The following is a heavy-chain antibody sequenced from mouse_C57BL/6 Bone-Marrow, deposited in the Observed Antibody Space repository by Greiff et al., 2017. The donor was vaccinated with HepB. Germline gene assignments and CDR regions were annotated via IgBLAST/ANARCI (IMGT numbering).Heavy chain of an antibody. D-gene: IGHD1-1*01. Sequence: VQLQQSGPELVKPGASVKISCKASGYAFSSSWMNWVKQRPGKGLEWIGRIYPGDGDTNYNGKFKGKAILTADKSSSTAYMKLSSLTSEDSAVYFCAREVERYYGSYWYFDVWGTGTTVTVSS. CDR3: AREVERYYGSYWYFDV. J-gene: IGHJ1*03. CDR1: GYAFSSSW. CDR2: IYPGDGDT. V-gene: IGHV1-82*01.